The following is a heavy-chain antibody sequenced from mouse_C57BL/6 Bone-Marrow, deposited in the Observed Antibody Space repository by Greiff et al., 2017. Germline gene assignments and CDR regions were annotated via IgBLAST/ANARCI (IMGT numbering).Heavy chain of an antibody. CDR2: IDPETGGT. Sequence: VQLQESGAELVRPGASVTLSCKASGYTFTDYEMHWVKQTPVHGLEWIAAIDPETGGTAYTQKFKGKAILTADNASSTAYMEIRSLTSEDSAVYYCASHRDYWGQGTSVTVSS. CDR3: ASHRDY. CDR1: GYTFTDYE. V-gene: IGHV1-15*01. J-gene: IGHJ4*01.